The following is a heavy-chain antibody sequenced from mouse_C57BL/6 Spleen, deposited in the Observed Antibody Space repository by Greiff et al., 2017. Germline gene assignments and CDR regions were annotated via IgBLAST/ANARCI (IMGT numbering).Heavy chain of an antibody. Sequence: EVQRVESGGGLVKPGGSLKLSCAASGFTFSSYAMSWVRQTPEQRLEWVATISDGSRYTYYPDKVKGRFTISRDNAKNNLYLQMSHLQSEDTAMYYCARGDRSSSFDYWGQGTTLTVSS. J-gene: IGHJ2*01. CDR1: GFTFSSYA. V-gene: IGHV5-4*01. CDR3: ARGDRSSSFDY. CDR2: ISDGSRYT. D-gene: IGHD1-1*01.